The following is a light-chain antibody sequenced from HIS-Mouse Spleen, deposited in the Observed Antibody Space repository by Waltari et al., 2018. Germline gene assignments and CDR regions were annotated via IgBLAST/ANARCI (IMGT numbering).Light chain of an antibody. CDR3: NSRDSSGNHVV. V-gene: IGLV3-19*01. CDR1: SLRSYY. J-gene: IGLJ2*01. Sequence: SSELTQDPAVSVALGQTVRITCQGDSLRSYYASWYQQKPGQAPVLVIYGKNNRTSGIPGRCSGASSGNTASLTITGAQAEDEADYYCNSRDSSGNHVVFGGGTKLTVL. CDR2: GKN.